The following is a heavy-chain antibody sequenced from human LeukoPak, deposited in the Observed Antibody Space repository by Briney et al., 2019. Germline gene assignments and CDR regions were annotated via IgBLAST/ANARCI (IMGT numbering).Heavy chain of an antibody. D-gene: IGHD1-26*01. V-gene: IGHV4-30-2*01. CDR3: AREGGSYGYFDY. CDR2: IYHSGST. CDR1: GGSISSGGYY. J-gene: IGHJ4*02. Sequence: SETLSLTCTVSGGSISSGGYYWSWIRQPPGKGLEWIGYIYHSGSTYYNPSLKSRVTISVDRSKNQFSLKLSSVTAADTAVYYCAREGGSYGYFDYWGQGTLVTVSS.